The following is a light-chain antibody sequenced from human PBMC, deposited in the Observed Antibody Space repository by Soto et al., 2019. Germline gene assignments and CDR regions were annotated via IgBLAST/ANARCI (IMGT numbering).Light chain of an antibody. J-gene: IGKJ1*01. Sequence: EIVLTQSPAILSVSLGERATLSCGASESVSSKLAWYQQKPGQAPRLLVSGASTRATGIPARFSGSGSGSEFTLTISRLQSEDSAVYYCQQYKDWPTWTFGQGTEVEIK. CDR2: GAS. CDR3: QQYKDWPTWT. CDR1: ESVSSK. V-gene: IGKV3-15*01.